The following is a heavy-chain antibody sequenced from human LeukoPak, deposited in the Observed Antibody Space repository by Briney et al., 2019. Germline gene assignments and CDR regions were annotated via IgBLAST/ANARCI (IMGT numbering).Heavy chain of an antibody. Sequence: PSESLSLTCTVSGGSITSYDWSWVRQSPGRGLEWIGYISPSGSYNSNPSLKRRVTRPREPPKDRFSLELSSVTDADTAVYYCARSRFNDLQSGYSGGFYYMDVWGKGTAVIVSS. D-gene: IGHD3-3*01. CDR3: ARSRFNDLQSGYSGGFYYMDV. V-gene: IGHV4-59*01. J-gene: IGHJ6*03. CDR1: GGSITSYD. CDR2: ISPSGSY.